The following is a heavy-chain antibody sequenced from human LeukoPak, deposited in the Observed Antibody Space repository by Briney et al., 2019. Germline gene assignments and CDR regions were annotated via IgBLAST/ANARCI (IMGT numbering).Heavy chain of an antibody. V-gene: IGHV4-31*03. D-gene: IGHD1-26*01. CDR2: IYHSGSN. J-gene: IGHJ6*03. Sequence: SETLSLTCTLSGRSITRGGYYWSWIRQHPGEGLEWIVHIYHSGSNYYNPSFKSRVTISVDTSKNQFYLNLTSVSAADRAGYYFGRVPMGASNYYNMEVWGKG. CDR1: GRSITRGGYY. CDR3: GRVPMGASNYYNMEV.